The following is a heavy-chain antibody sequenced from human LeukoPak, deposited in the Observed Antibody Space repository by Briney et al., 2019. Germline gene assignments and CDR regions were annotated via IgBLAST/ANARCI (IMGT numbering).Heavy chain of an antibody. CDR1: GFTFSTSW. D-gene: IGHD1-26*01. J-gene: IGHJ4*02. CDR3: ASSPRGVGPQDY. CDR2: ISSSSSYI. V-gene: IGHV3-21*01. Sequence: GGSLRLSCAASGFTFSTSWVHWVRQASGKGLEWVSSISSSSSYIYYADSVKGRFTISRDNAKNSLYLQMNSLRAEDTAVYYCASSPRGVGPQDYWGQGTLVTVSS.